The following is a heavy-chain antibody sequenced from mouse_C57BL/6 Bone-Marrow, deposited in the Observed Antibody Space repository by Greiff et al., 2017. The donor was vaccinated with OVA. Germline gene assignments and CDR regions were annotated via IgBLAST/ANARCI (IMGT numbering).Heavy chain of an antibody. V-gene: IGHV1-42*01. D-gene: IGHD1-1*01. CDR2: INPSTGGT. J-gene: IGHJ1*03. CDR1: GYSFTGYY. CDR3: ARFYGSRTWYFDV. Sequence: VQLKESGPELVKPGASVKISCKASGYSFTGYYMNWVKQSPEKSLEWIGEINPSTGGTTYNQKFKAKATLTVDKSSSTAYMQLKSLTSEDSAVYYCARFYGSRTWYFDVWGTGTTVTVSS.